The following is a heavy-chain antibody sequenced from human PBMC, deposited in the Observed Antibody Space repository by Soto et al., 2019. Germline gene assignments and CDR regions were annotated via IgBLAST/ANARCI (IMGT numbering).Heavy chain of an antibody. D-gene: IGHD3-3*02. CDR2: IMPIFATP. V-gene: IGHV1-69*12. CDR3: ARDKDRQQLGGNYYYVLDV. J-gene: IGHJ6*02. Sequence: QVQLMQSGAEAKKPGSSVKVSCKASGGTFSTSAISWVRQAPGEGLEWVGGIMPIFATPDYAQKFQGRVTIAADEPTATAYLELTSLTADDTAVYYCARDKDRQQLGGNYYYVLDVWGQGTAITVSS. CDR1: GGTFSTSA.